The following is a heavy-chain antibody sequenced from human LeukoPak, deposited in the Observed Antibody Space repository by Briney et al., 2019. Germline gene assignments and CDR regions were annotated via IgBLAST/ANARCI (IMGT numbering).Heavy chain of an antibody. J-gene: IGHJ4*02. D-gene: IGHD3-16*01. V-gene: IGHV3-48*02. CDR1: GFTLSSHS. CDR2: SSRSSSII. CDR3: ARGLGTHDY. Sequence: GGSLRLSCAASGFTLSSHSTNWVRQAPGKGLEWVSYSSRSSSIIYYADSVKGRFTISRDNAKKLLYLQLNSLRDEDTAVYYCARGLGTHDYWGQGTLVTVSS.